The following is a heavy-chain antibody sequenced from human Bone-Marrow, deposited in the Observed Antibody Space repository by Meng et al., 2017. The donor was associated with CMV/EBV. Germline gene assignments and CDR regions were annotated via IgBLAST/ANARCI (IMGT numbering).Heavy chain of an antibody. CDR1: GYTFTGYY. D-gene: IGHD1-26*01. Sequence: ASVKVSCKASGYTFTGYYMHWVRQAPGQGLEWMGWINPNSGGTNYAQKFQGRVTMTRDTSISTAYMELSRLRSDDTAVYYCARERIVGATFDYWGQGMLVTVSS. CDR3: ARERIVGATFDY. J-gene: IGHJ4*02. V-gene: IGHV1-2*02. CDR2: INPNSGGT.